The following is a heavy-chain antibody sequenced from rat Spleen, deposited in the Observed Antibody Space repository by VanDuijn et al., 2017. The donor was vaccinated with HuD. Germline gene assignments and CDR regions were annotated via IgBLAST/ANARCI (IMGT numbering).Heavy chain of an antibody. J-gene: IGHJ1*01. Sequence: EVQLVESDGGSVQPGRSLKLSCAVSGFTFSDYYMAWVRQAPTKGLEWVASISYDGNVPYYRDSVKGRFTISRDDARSTLNLHMDSLRSEDTAIYYCTRRGYLSDWYFDFWGPGTMVTVSS. CDR1: GFTFSDYY. CDR3: TRRGYLSDWYFDF. CDR2: ISYDGNVP. D-gene: IGHD4-4*01. V-gene: IGHV5-29*01.